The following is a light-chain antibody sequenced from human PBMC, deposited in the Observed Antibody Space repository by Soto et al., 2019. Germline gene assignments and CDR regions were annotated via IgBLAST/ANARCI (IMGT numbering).Light chain of an antibody. Sequence: EIVMTQSPATLSVSPGERATLSCRASQSISSELAWYQQRPGQPPRLLIYGASTRATGVPDRFTGSGSGSDFTLTISGLQSEDFAVYYCQQGHNWPLTFGQGTGWRS. CDR1: QSISSE. V-gene: IGKV3-15*01. CDR2: GAS. J-gene: IGKJ2*01. CDR3: QQGHNWPLT.